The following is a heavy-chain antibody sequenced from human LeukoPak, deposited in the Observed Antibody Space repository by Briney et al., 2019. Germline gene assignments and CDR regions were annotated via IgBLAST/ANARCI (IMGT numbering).Heavy chain of an antibody. CDR1: GGSISSGSYY. V-gene: IGHV4-61*02. CDR2: IYTSGNT. D-gene: IGHD6-6*01. J-gene: IGHJ6*03. CDR3: AGKQLVGYYYMDV. Sequence: PSETLSLTCTVSGGSISSGSYYWSWIRQPAGKGLEWIGRIYTSGNTNYNPSLKSRVTISVDTSKNQFSLKVSSVTAADTAVYYCAGKQLVGYYYMDVWGKGTTVTVS.